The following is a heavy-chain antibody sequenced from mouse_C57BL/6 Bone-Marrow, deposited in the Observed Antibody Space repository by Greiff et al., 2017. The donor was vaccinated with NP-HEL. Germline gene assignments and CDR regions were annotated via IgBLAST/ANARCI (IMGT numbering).Heavy chain of an antibody. D-gene: IGHD1-1*01. CDR1: GYTFTDYY. Sequence: VQLKESGPVLVKPGASVKMSCKASGYTFTDYYMNWVKQSHGKSLEWIGVINPYNGGTSYNQKFKGKATLTVDKSSSTAYMELNSLTSEDSAVYYCASLITTVDYWGQGTTLTVSS. CDR2: INPYNGGT. J-gene: IGHJ2*01. V-gene: IGHV1-19*01. CDR3: ASLITTVDY.